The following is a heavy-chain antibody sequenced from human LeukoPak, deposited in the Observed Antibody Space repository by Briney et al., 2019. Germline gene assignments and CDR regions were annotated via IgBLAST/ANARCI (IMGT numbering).Heavy chain of an antibody. CDR2: IIPILGIA. J-gene: IGHJ3*02. V-gene: IGHV1-69*04. Sequence: ASVKVSCKASGGTFSSYAISWVRQAPGQGLEWMGRIIPILGIANYAQKFQGRVTITADESTSTAYMELSSLRSEDTAVYYCARVGEFVVVPAAIQSVRPYNWNYEGAFDIWGQGTMVTVSS. D-gene: IGHD2-2*02. CDR1: GGTFSSYA. CDR3: ARVGEFVVVPAAIQSVRPYNWNYEGAFDI.